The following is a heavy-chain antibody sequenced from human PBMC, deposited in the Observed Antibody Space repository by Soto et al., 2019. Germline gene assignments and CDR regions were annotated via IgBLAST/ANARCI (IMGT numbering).Heavy chain of an antibody. D-gene: IGHD6-6*01. Sequence: ASVKVFCKASGFSFTGYYIHWLRQAPGQGLEWMGWINAHSGGTEYAQKFQGRVTLTRDTSIATAYLTLTSLTSDDTALYYCAKDLTRQLAYWLDPWGQGTQVTVSS. CDR1: GFSFTGYY. CDR3: AKDLTRQLAYWLDP. V-gene: IGHV1-2*02. J-gene: IGHJ5*02. CDR2: INAHSGGT.